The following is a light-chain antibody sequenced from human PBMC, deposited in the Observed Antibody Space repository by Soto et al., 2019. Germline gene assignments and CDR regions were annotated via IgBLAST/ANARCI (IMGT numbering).Light chain of an antibody. CDR1: QGISSY. J-gene: IGKJ1*01. CDR3: QQYYSYPRT. CDR2: AAS. V-gene: IGKV1-8*01. Sequence: AIRMTQSPSSLSASNGDRVTITCRARQGISSYLPGYQQKPGKAPKLLIYAASTLQSGAPSRFSGSASGTDFTLTISCLQSEDFSTYYCQQYYSYPRTFGQGTKVDIK.